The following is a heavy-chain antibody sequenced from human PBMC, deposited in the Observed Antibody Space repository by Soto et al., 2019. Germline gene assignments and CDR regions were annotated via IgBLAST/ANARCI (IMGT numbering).Heavy chain of an antibody. CDR1: GASINSGDYY. V-gene: IGHV4-30-4*01. D-gene: IGHD4-17*01. J-gene: IGHJ5*02. CDR3: ASTDGDYRFDP. CDR2: VYHTGFT. Sequence: QVHLQESGPGLVKPSQTLSLTCAVSGASINSGDYYWSWIRQSPGKGLEWIGYVYHTGFTYYNPSLTSRVSISVDTSKNQFSLRLNSVTAADTAVYHCASTDGDYRFDPWGQGILVTVSS.